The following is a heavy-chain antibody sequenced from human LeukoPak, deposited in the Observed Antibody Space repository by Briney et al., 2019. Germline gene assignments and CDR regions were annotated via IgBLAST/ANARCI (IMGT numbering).Heavy chain of an antibody. V-gene: IGHV4-34*01. CDR1: GGSFSGYY. Sequence: SETLSLTXAVYGGSFSGYYWSWIRQPPGKGLEWIGEINHSGSTNYNPSLKSRVTISVDTSKYQFSLKLSSVTAADTAVYYCARGQTEHYWGQGTLVTVSS. D-gene: IGHD1-26*01. CDR3: ARGQTEHY. J-gene: IGHJ4*02. CDR2: INHSGST.